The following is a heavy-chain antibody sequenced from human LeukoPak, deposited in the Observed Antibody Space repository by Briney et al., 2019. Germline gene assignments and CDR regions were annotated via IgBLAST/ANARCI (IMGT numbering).Heavy chain of an antibody. J-gene: IGHJ6*03. CDR3: ARDLTGSTSCYKGLCYYYYMDV. CDR1: GGTFSSYA. D-gene: IGHD2-2*02. Sequence: GASVKVSCKASGGTFSSYAISWMRQAPGQGLEWMGRIIPIFGTANYAQKFQGRVTITTDESTSTAYMELSSLRSEDTAVYYCARDLTGSTSCYKGLCYYYYMDVWGKGTTVTVSS. CDR2: IIPIFGTA. V-gene: IGHV1-69*05.